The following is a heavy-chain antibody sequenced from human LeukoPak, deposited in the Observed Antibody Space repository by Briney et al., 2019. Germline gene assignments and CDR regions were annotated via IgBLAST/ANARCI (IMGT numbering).Heavy chain of an antibody. J-gene: IGHJ4*02. CDR2: INWNGGST. D-gene: IGHD3-10*01. V-gene: IGHV3-20*04. CDR3: AKDIRVRSGSYAGLDY. CDR1: GFTFDDHG. Sequence: PGGSLRLSCAGSGFTFDDHGMSWVRQAPGKGLEWVSGINWNGGSTGYADSVKGRFTISRDNAKNSLYLQMNSLRAEDTALYYCAKDIRVRSGSYAGLDYWGQGTLVTVSS.